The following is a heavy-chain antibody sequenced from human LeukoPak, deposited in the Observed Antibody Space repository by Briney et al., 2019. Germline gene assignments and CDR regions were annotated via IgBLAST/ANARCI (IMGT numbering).Heavy chain of an antibody. J-gene: IGHJ3*02. CDR3: ARGIGAFDI. V-gene: IGHV7-4-1*02. CDR2: IDTKTGNP. CDR1: GDTFTTYA. Sequence: ASVKVSCKASGDTFTTYAMNWVRQAPGQGLEWMGWIDTKTGNPTYAQALTGRFVFSLDTSVSTAFLQINSLKAEDTAVYYCARGIGAFDIWGQGTMVTVSS. D-gene: IGHD3-3*01.